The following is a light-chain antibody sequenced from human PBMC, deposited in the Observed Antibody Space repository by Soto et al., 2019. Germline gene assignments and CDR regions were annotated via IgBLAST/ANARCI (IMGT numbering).Light chain of an antibody. CDR2: KAS. V-gene: IGKV1-5*03. CDR1: QSIDSW. CDR3: QQYYTTPRT. J-gene: IGKJ1*01. Sequence: DIQMTQSPSTMSASVGDRVTITCRASQSIDSWLAWYQQKPGKAPKFLMYKASNLESGVPSRFSGSGSGTDFTLTISSLQAEDVAVYYCQQYYTTPRTFGHGTKVDIK.